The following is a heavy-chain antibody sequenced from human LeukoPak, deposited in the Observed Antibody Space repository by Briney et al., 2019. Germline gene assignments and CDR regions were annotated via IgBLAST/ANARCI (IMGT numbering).Heavy chain of an antibody. CDR1: GFPLSCYL. Sequence: GGSLRLSRAASGFPLSCYLVRWGRQAPGKGLGWVSVIYSRGSTYYADSVKGRFTISRDNSKNTLYLQMNSLRAEDTAVYYCARGLGELLNWFDPWGQGTLVTVSS. V-gene: IGHV3-66*01. D-gene: IGHD3-10*01. CDR2: IYSRGST. J-gene: IGHJ5*02. CDR3: ARGLGELLNWFDP.